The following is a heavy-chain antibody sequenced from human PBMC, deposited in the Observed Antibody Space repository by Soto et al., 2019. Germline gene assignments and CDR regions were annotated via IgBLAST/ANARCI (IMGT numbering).Heavy chain of an antibody. CDR3: SKRNYYDPNGYYYWYYFDH. V-gene: IGHV3-74*01. Sequence: GGSLRLSCAASGFTFSSYWMHWVRQAPGKGLVWVSRINSDGSSTSYADSVKGRFTISRDNDKNTVYLQLNSLRAEDTAVYYCSKRNYYDPNGYYYWYYFDHWGQGTLVTVSS. J-gene: IGHJ4*02. D-gene: IGHD3-22*01. CDR2: INSDGSST. CDR1: GFTFSSYW.